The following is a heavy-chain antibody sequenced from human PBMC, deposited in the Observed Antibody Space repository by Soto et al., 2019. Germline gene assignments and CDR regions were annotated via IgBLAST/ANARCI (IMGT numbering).Heavy chain of an antibody. D-gene: IGHD2-15*01. V-gene: IGHV3-23*01. CDR3: ARDCSGGSCYPGMDV. Sequence: GGSLRLSCAASGVSFRIFAMNWVGQAPGKGLEWIANISDSGGSTFYSASVKGRFTIFRDNAKNSVYLQINSLRAEDTAVYFCARDCSGGSCYPGMDVWGQGTTVTVSS. CDR2: ISDSGGST. CDR1: GVSFRIFA. J-gene: IGHJ6*02.